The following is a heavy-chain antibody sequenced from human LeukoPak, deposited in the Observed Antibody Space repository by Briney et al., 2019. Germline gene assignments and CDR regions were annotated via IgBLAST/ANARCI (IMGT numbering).Heavy chain of an antibody. CDR3: AKELDTMFFDY. V-gene: IGHV3-43*01. CDR2: AGWAGGTT. D-gene: IGHD3-10*02. CDR1: GFNFDRYT. Sequence: GGSLRLSCATSGFNFDRYTIHWVRQAPGKGLEWVSLAGWAGGTTYYSDSVRGRFTISGDSGKNSVYLQMNSLTTDDTAFYFCAKELDTMFFDYWGQGALVTVSS. J-gene: IGHJ4*02.